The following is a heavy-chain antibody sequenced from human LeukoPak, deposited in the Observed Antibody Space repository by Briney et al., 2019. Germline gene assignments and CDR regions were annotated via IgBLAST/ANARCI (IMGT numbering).Heavy chain of an antibody. CDR3: ARRFGAYGMDV. J-gene: IGHJ6*02. CDR2: IYPGDSDT. V-gene: IGHV5-51*01. D-gene: IGHD3-10*01. CDR1: GYSFTTYW. Sequence: GESLKISCKGSGYSFTTYWIGWVRHMPGKGLEWMGIIYPGDSDTRYSPSFQGQVTISADKSISTAHLQWSSLRASDTAMYYCARRFGAYGMDVWGQGTTVTVSS.